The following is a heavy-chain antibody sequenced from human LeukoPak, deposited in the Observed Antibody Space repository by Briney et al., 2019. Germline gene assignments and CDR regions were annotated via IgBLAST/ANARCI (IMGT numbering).Heavy chain of an antibody. Sequence: GGSLRLSCATSGFTFSTYCFNWVRQAPGKGLLWVSRINTDERTTDYADSVKGRFTISRDNARNTLYLQMNSLRAEDTGVYYCAREGWAVARKVDYWGRGTLVTVSS. V-gene: IGHV3-74*01. CDR2: INTDERTT. J-gene: IGHJ4*02. CDR3: AREGWAVARKVDY. D-gene: IGHD6-19*01. CDR1: GFTFSTYC.